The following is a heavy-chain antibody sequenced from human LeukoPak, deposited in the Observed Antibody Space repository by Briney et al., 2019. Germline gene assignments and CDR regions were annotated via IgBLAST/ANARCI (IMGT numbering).Heavy chain of an antibody. J-gene: IGHJ5*02. Sequence: ASVKVSCKASGYTFTGYYMHWVRQAPGQGLEWMGRINPNSGATNYAQKFQGRVTMTRDTSISTAYMELRRLRSDDTAVYYCAREEDDFWSGYRQNWFDPWGQGTLVTVSS. D-gene: IGHD3-3*01. CDR2: INPNSGAT. CDR1: GYTFTGYY. V-gene: IGHV1-2*06. CDR3: AREEDDFWSGYRQNWFDP.